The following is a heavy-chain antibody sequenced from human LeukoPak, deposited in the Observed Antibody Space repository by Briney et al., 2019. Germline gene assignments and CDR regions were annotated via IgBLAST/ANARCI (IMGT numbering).Heavy chain of an antibody. V-gene: IGHV4-38-2*02. D-gene: IGHD5-18*01. CDR2: ICHRGST. CDR1: GYSISSNYY. J-gene: IGHJ4*02. Sequence: SETLSLTCDVSGYSISSNYYWGWIRQPPGKGLEWIGSICHRGSTYYNPSLKSRVTISADTSKNQSSLKLSSVTAADTAMYYCARDLSVTAKFDCWGQGTLVTVSS. CDR3: ARDLSVTAKFDC.